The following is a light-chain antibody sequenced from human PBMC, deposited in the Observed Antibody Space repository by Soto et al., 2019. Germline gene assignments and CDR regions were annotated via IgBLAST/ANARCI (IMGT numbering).Light chain of an antibody. V-gene: IGKV1-39*01. Sequence: DIKMTRSPSSLSASVGDRVTITCRASQTISNYLQWYQQKSGQAPKLLVYAASILHSGVPSRFSGSGSGTDFTLTINSLQPEDFATYYCLQTYTTLTWTFGQGTKVDIK. J-gene: IGKJ1*01. CDR3: LQTYTTLTWT. CDR2: AAS. CDR1: QTISNY.